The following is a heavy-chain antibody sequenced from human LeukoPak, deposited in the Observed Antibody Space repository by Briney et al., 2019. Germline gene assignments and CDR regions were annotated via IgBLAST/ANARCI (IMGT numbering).Heavy chain of an antibody. CDR1: GFTFSNYA. V-gene: IGHV3-23*01. J-gene: IGHJ4*02. Sequence: GGSLRLSCTASGFTFSNYAMSWVRQAPGTGLEWVSTISGSDGSTYYADSVKGRFTISRDNSKNTLYLQMNSLRVEDTAIYYCAKGRGYCTGGSCYSDYWGQGTLVTVSS. D-gene: IGHD2-15*01. CDR2: ISGSDGST. CDR3: AKGRGYCTGGSCYSDY.